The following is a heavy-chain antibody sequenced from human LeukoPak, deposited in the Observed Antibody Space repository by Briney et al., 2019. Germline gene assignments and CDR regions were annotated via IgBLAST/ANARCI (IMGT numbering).Heavy chain of an antibody. V-gene: IGHV4-34*01. CDR3: ARKKNRGVIDY. Sequence: SETLSLTCAVYGGSFSGYYWSWIRQPPGKGLEWIGEINHSGSTNYNPSLKSRVTISVDRSKNQFSLKLSSVTAADTAVYYCARKKNRGVIDYWGQGTLVTVSS. CDR1: GGSFSGYY. J-gene: IGHJ4*02. CDR2: INHSGST. D-gene: IGHD3-10*01.